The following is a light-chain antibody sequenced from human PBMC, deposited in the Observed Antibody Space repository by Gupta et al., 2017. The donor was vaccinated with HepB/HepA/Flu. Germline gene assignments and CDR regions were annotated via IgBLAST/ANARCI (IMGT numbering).Light chain of an antibody. CDR3: QQYNTNPT. CDR2: KAS. CDR1: QSIGIW. V-gene: IGKV1-5*03. Sequence: IQMTQSPSTLSASVGDRVTITCRASQSIGIWLAWYQQKPGKAPKLLLHKASSLKSDVPSRFSGSGSGTEFTLTSRRLQPDDSATYYCQQYNTNPTFGQGTXVEIK. J-gene: IGKJ1*01.